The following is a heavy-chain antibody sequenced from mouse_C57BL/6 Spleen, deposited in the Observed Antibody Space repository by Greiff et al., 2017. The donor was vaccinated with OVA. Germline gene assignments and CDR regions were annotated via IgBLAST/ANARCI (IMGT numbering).Heavy chain of an antibody. Sequence: VQLVESGPELVKPGASVKISCKASGYAFSSSWMNWVKQRPGKGLEWIGRIYPGDGDTNYNGKFKGKATLTADKSSSTAYMQLSSLTSEDSAVYFCAREGYYGSSPSFDYWGQGTTLTVSS. V-gene: IGHV1-82*01. D-gene: IGHD1-1*01. CDR1: GYAFSSSW. CDR3: AREGYYGSSPSFDY. CDR2: IYPGDGDT. J-gene: IGHJ2*01.